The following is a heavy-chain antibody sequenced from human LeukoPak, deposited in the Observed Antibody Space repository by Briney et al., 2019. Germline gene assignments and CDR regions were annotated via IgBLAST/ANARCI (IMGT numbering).Heavy chain of an antibody. V-gene: IGHV1-2*06. J-gene: IGHJ4*02. CDR1: GYTFTGYY. D-gene: IGHD3-10*01. CDR2: INPNSGGT. Sequence: ASVKVSCKASGYTFTGYYMHWVRQAPGQGLEWMGRINPNSGGTNYAQKFQGRVTMTRDTSISTAYMELSRLRSDDTAVYYCASLSDMVRGVIKPSFVNWGQGTLVTVSS. CDR3: ASLSDMVRGVIKPSFVN.